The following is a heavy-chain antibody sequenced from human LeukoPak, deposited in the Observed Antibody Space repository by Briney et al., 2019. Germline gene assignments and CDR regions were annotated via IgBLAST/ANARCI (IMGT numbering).Heavy chain of an antibody. Sequence: GESLNISCKGSGYIFTSYLIGWVRPIPGKRLEWMGIIYPGDSDTRYNPSFQGQITISADKSISTAYLQWSSLKASDTAMYYCARQRYSYGPDVDYWGERTLVTVSS. D-gene: IGHD5-18*01. CDR1: GYIFTSYL. J-gene: IGHJ4*02. V-gene: IGHV5-51*01. CDR3: ARQRYSYGPDVDY. CDR2: IYPGDSDT.